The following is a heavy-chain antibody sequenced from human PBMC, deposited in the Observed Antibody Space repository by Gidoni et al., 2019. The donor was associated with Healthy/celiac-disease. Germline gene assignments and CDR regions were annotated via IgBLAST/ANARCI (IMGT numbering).Heavy chain of an antibody. Sequence: EVQLVESGGGLVQPGRSLRLSCAASGFTLDDYAMHWVRQAPGKGLEWVSGISWNSGSIGYADSVKGRFTISRDNAKNSLYLQMNSLRAEDTALYYCAKEQQLVPGGPFDYWGQGTLVTVSS. D-gene: IGHD6-13*01. V-gene: IGHV3-9*01. CDR2: ISWNSGSI. CDR1: GFTLDDYA. CDR3: AKEQQLVPGGPFDY. J-gene: IGHJ4*02.